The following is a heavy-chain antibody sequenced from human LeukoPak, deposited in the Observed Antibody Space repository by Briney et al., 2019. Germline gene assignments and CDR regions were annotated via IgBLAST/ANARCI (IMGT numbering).Heavy chain of an antibody. CDR1: GYTFTGYY. CDR3: ARDRYYGSGSYYFDY. D-gene: IGHD3-10*01. Sequence: ASVKVSCKASGYTFTGYYMHWVRQAPGQGLEWMGWINPNSGSTNYAQKFQGRVTMTRDTSISTAYMELSRLRSDDTAVYYCARDRYYGSGSYYFDYWGQGTLVTVSS. J-gene: IGHJ4*02. V-gene: IGHV1-2*02. CDR2: INPNSGST.